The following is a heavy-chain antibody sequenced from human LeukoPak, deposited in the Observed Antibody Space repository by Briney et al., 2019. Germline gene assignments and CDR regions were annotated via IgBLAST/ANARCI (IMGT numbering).Heavy chain of an antibody. CDR3: ARKGSGKSGYDS. Sequence: HSGGSLRLSCAASGFTFSSYGMHWVRQAPGKGLVWVSRIKSDGSSTSYADSVKGRFTISRDNAKNTLYLQVNTLRAEDTAVYYCARKGSGKSGYDSWGQGTLVTVSS. CDR1: GFTFSSYG. CDR2: IKSDGSST. V-gene: IGHV3-74*01. J-gene: IGHJ5*02. D-gene: IGHD5-12*01.